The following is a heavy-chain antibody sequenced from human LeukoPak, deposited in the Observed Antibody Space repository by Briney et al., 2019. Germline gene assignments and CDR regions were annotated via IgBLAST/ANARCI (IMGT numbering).Heavy chain of an antibody. CDR1: GFTLSSYA. V-gene: IGHV3-48*03. J-gene: IGHJ6*04. CDR2: ISSSGSTI. D-gene: IGHD3-10*02. CDR3: AELGITMIGGV. Sequence: GGSLRLSCAASGFTLSSYAMSWVRQAPGKGLEWVSYISSSGSTIYYADSVKGRFTISRDNAKNSLYLQMNSLRAEDTAVYYCAELGITMIGGVWGKGTTVIISS.